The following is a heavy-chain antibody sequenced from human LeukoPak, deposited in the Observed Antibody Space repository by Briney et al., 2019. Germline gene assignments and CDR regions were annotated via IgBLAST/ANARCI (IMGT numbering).Heavy chain of an antibody. J-gene: IGHJ4*02. CDR3: AKTRRPYSGSKSQFDY. Sequence: GGSLRLSCAASGFTFSSYAMSWVRQAPGKGLEWVSAISGSGGSTYYADSVKGRFTISRDNSKNTLYLQMNSLRAEDTAVYYCAKTRRPYSGSKSQFDYWGQGTLVTVSS. D-gene: IGHD1-26*01. V-gene: IGHV3-23*01. CDR1: GFTFSSYA. CDR2: ISGSGGST.